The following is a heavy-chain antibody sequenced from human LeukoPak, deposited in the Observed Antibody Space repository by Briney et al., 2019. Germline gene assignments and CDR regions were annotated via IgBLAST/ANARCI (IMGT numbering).Heavy chain of an antibody. CDR1: GGTFSSYA. CDR3: ARDLPLYCSGGSCYSGIQH. J-gene: IGHJ1*01. D-gene: IGHD2-15*01. Sequence: SVKVSCETSGGTFSSYAISWVRQAPGQGLEWIWGIIPIFGTANYAQKFQGRVTITTDESTSTAYMELSSLRSEDTAVYYCARDLPLYCSGGSCYSGIQHWGQGTLVTVSS. V-gene: IGHV1-69*05. CDR2: IIPIFGTA.